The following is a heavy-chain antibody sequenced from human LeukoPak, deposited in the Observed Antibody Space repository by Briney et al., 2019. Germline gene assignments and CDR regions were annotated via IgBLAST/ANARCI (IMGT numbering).Heavy chain of an antibody. D-gene: IGHD1-26*01. V-gene: IGHV1-18*01. Sequence: ASVRVSCKTSGYTFTYYVISWVRQAPGQGLEWMGWINAYNGNTNDAQKFQGRVTMTTDTSTSTAYMELRSLRSDDTAVYYCARGEKPYDYWGQGTLVSVSS. CDR2: INAYNGNT. CDR1: GYTFTYYV. J-gene: IGHJ4*02. CDR3: ARGEKPYDY.